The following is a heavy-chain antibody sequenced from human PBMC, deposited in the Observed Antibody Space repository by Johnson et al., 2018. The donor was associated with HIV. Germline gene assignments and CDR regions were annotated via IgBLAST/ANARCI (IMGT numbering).Heavy chain of an antibody. V-gene: IGHV3-30*04. CDR3: ARDRGYYDSSGGDAFDI. CDR2: TSYDEIKK. D-gene: IGHD3-22*01. CDR1: GFIFSDYA. Sequence: QVQLVESGGGVVQPGRSLRLSCAASGFIFSDYAMHWVRLAPGKGLEWVAVTSYDEIKKNYADSVKGRFTISRDNSKNTLYLQMNSLRIEDTAVYYCARDRGYYDSSGGDAFDIWGQGTMVTVSS. J-gene: IGHJ3*02.